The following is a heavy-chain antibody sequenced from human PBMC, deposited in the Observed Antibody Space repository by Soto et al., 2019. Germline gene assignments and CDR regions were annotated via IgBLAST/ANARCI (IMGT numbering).Heavy chain of an antibody. CDR2: ISYDGSNK. D-gene: IGHD3-22*01. Sequence: SLRLSCAASGFTFSSYAMHWVRQAPGKGLEWVAVISYDGSNKYYADSVKGRFTISRDNSKNTLYLQMNSLRAEDTAVYYCARDGYDSSGYSSPDFDYWGQGTLVTVSS. V-gene: IGHV3-30-3*01. J-gene: IGHJ4*02. CDR3: ARDGYDSSGYSSPDFDY. CDR1: GFTFSSYA.